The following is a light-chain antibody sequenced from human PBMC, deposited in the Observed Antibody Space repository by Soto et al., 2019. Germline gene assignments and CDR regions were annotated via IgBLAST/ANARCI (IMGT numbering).Light chain of an antibody. CDR2: DDN. J-gene: IGLJ1*01. CDR1: SSNIGGNS. CDR3: GSWDSSLSAYV. V-gene: IGLV1-51*01. Sequence: QSALTQPPSVSAAPGQKATISCSGSSSNIGGNSVSWYQQLPGTAPKLLIYDDNKRPSGIPDRFSGSKSGTSATLGITGFQTGDEADYYCGSWDSSLSAYVFGTGTKATVL.